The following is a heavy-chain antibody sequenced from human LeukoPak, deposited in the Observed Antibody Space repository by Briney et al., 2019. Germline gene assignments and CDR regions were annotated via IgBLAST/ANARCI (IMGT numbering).Heavy chain of an antibody. CDR3: ARGPRGLGMAGTFDY. J-gene: IGHJ4*02. D-gene: IGHD6-19*01. CDR2: INHSGST. V-gene: IGHV4-34*01. Sequence: SETLSLTCAVYGESFSGYYWSWIRQPPGKGLEWIGEINHSGSTNYNPSLKSRVTISVDTSKNQFSLKLNSVTAADTAVYYCARGPRGLGMAGTFDYSGQGTLVTVSS. CDR1: GESFSGYY.